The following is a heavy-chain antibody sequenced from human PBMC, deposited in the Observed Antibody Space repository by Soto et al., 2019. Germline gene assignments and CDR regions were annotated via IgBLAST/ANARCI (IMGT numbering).Heavy chain of an antibody. Sequence: EVQLLESGGGLVQPGGSLRLSCAASGFTFSDHAMTWVRQAPGKGLEWVSGISGGGSGAYYADSVKGRFTISRDNSTNTLCLHMDSRRGEGPAVDYCAKDVGGYVHWGPGTVGTGSS. CDR1: GFTFSDHA. V-gene: IGHV3-23*01. CDR3: AKDVGGYVH. D-gene: IGHD3-16*01. CDR2: ISGGGSGA. J-gene: IGHJ4*02.